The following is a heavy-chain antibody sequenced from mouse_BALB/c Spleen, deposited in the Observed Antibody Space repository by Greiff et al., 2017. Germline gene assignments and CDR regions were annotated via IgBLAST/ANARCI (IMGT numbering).Heavy chain of an antibody. CDR3: ARGGKYGNSYAMDD. V-gene: IGHV1-14*01. J-gene: IGHJ4*01. Sequence: VQLQQSGPELVKPGASVKMSCKASGYTFTSYVMHWVKQKPGQGLEWIGYINPYNDGTKYNEKFKGKATLTSDKSSSTAYMELSSLTSEDSAVYYCARGGKYGNSYAMDDWGQGTSVTVSS. CDR1: GYTFTSYV. CDR2: INPYNDGT. D-gene: IGHD2-10*02.